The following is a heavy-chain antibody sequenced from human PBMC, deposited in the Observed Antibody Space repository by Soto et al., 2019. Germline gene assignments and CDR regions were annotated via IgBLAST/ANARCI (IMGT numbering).Heavy chain of an antibody. J-gene: IGHJ1*01. V-gene: IGHV3-23*01. D-gene: IGHD4-17*01. CDR2: ISGRGGGT. CDR3: AKVGWDTMTTVTRGYFQH. CDR1: GFTFSSYA. Sequence: EVQLLESGGGLVQPGGSLRLSCAASGFTFSSYAMNWVRQAPGKGLEWVSTISGRGGGTYYADSVKGRFTISSDQSKNTLYLQMNSLRAEDTAVYYCAKVGWDTMTTVTRGYFQHWGQGTLVTVS.